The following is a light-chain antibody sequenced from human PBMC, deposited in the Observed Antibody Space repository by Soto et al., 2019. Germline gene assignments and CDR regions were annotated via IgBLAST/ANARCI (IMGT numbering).Light chain of an antibody. CDR3: QQYDNLLALT. CDR1: QDISKY. J-gene: IGKJ4*01. Sequence: DIQMTQSPSSLSASVGDRVTIACQASQDISKYLNWYQFRPGQAPKLLIYDASNLETGAPSRFRGSGSGTHFSLTITSLQPEDVATYYCQQYDNLLALTFGGGTKVQIK. V-gene: IGKV1-33*01. CDR2: DAS.